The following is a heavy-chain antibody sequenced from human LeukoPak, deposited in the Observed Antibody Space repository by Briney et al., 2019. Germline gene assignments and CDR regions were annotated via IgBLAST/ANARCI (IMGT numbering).Heavy chain of an antibody. V-gene: IGHV1-2*02. Sequence: ASVKVSCKASGYTFTGYYMHWVRQAPGQGLEWMGWINLNSGGTNYAQKFQGRVTMTRDTSISTAYMELSSLRSDDTAVYYCARVLGIVGANFDYWGQGTLVTVSS. CDR1: GYTFTGYY. CDR3: ARVLGIVGANFDY. CDR2: INLNSGGT. J-gene: IGHJ4*02. D-gene: IGHD1-26*01.